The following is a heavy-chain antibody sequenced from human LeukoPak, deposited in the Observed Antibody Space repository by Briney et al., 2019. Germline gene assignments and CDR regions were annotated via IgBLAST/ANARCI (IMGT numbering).Heavy chain of an antibody. D-gene: IGHD3-10*01. Sequence: VASVKVSCKASGYNFLSHDINWVRQATGQGLEWMGYMNPNSGETEYAQKFQGRVTLTTDTSISTVYMELRSLTSEDTGIHYSSTVRRTDVALWGQGTMVTVST. V-gene: IGHV1-8*01. CDR1: GYNFLSHD. J-gene: IGHJ3*01. CDR3: STVRRTDVAL. CDR2: MNPNSGET.